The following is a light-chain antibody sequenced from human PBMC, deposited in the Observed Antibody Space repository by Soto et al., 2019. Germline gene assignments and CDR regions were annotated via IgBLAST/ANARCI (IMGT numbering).Light chain of an antibody. V-gene: IGLV3-21*04. CDR3: QVWDTTNDHPI. J-gene: IGLJ2*01. CDR2: YDF. CDR1: NIGDKA. Sequence: SYVLTQRPSVSVAPAQTARITCGGDNIGDKAVHWYQHRPGQAPVLVIFYDFERPSGMHERFSGSNSGNTATLTISRVEAGDEADYYCQVWDTTNDHPIFGGGTKLTVL.